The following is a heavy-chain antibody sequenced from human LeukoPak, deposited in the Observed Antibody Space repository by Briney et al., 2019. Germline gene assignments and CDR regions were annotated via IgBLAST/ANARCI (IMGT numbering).Heavy chain of an antibody. CDR3: QLQVRITIFGVVITTFDY. CDR2: IYTSGSA. CDR1: GGSISSYY. Sequence: PSETLSLTCTVSGGSISSYYWSWNRQPAGKGLEWIARIYTSGSANYNPSLKSRVTMSVDTSKKQFSPKLSSVTAVDTAVYYCQLQVRITIFGVVITTFDYWGQGNLVTVSS. D-gene: IGHD3-3*01. V-gene: IGHV4-4*07. J-gene: IGHJ4*02.